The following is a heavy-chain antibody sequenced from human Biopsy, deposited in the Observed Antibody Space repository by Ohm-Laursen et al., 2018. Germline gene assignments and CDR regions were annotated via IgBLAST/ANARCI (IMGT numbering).Heavy chain of an antibody. CDR1: GFTVYNNY. Sequence: SLRLSCAASGFTVYNNYMTWVRQAPGKGLEWVAAIYNDGINEYYADSVKGRFTISRDSSKNTLYLQMNSLRVEDTAVYYCARGPSGVATIGRGQGTLVTVSS. CDR2: IYNDGINE. J-gene: IGHJ4*02. CDR3: ARGPSGVATIG. D-gene: IGHD5-24*01. V-gene: IGHV3-33*08.